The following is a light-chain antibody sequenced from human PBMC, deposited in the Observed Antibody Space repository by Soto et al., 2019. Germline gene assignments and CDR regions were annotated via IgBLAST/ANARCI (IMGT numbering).Light chain of an antibody. CDR3: CSYAGTYSVI. V-gene: IGLV2-11*01. CDR1: SSDIGGYSF. Sequence: QSVLTQPPSVSGSPGQSVTISCSGTSSDIGGYSFVPWYQQHPGNTPKLIIYDVRNRPSGVPDRFSGSKSGNTASLTISGLQAEDEADYYCCSYAGTYSVIFGGGTKLTVL. J-gene: IGLJ2*01. CDR2: DVR.